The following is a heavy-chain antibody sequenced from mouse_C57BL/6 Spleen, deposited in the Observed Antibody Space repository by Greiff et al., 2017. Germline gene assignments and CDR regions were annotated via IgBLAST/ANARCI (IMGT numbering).Heavy chain of an antibody. CDR1: GYTFTSYW. CDR2: IDPSDSET. V-gene: IGHV1-52*01. J-gene: IGHJ3*01. Sequence: VQLQQPGAELVRPGSSVKLSCKASGYTFTSYWMHWVKQRPIQGLEWIGNIDPSDSETHYNQKFKDKATLTVDKSSSTAYMHLSSLTSEDSAVYYCARGDYGSSYRFAYWGQGTLVTVSA. CDR3: ARGDYGSSYRFAY. D-gene: IGHD1-1*01.